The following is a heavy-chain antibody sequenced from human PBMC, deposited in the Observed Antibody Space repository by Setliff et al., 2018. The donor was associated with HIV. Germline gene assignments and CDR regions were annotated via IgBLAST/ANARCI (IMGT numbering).Heavy chain of an antibody. J-gene: IGHJ4*02. D-gene: IGHD6-13*01. CDR2: IKSKTDGGTA. V-gene: IGHV3-15*01. CDR3: TTWQAGNDY. Sequence: GGSLRLSCAASGFTFSNAWMSWVRQAPGKGLEWVGRIKSKTDGGTADYAAPVKGRLTISRDDSKSTVYLQMNSLKTEDTAVYYCTTWQAGNDYWGQGTLVTVSS. CDR1: GFTFSNAW.